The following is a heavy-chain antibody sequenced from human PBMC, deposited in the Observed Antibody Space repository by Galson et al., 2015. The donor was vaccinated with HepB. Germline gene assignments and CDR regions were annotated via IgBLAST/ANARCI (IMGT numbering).Heavy chain of an antibody. D-gene: IGHD6-19*01. J-gene: IGHJ4*02. V-gene: IGHV4-59*01. CDR2: LYYSGST. CDR1: GGSINKYY. CDR3: MRAGNGSGAV. Sequence: SEPLSLTCSVSGGSINKYYWNWIRQPPGKGLEWIGNLYYSGSTNYSPSLKSRVAISVDTSKNQLSLKLSSVTAADTAVYYCMRAGNGSGAVWGQGILVTVSS.